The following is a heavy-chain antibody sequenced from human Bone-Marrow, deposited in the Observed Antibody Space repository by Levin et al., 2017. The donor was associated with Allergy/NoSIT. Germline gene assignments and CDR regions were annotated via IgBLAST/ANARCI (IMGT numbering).Heavy chain of an antibody. CDR2: INPNSGDT. J-gene: IGHJ4*02. D-gene: IGHD3-3*01. CDR3: ARERSITIFGVVPTKTFDY. CDR1: GYTFAGYY. Sequence: GESLKISCKASGYTFAGYYLHWVRQAPGQGLEWMGWINPNSGDTNSAQKFQGRVTMTRDTSITTAYMELSRLTSDDTAVYYCARERSITIFGVVPTKTFDYWGQGTLVTVSS. V-gene: IGHV1-2*02.